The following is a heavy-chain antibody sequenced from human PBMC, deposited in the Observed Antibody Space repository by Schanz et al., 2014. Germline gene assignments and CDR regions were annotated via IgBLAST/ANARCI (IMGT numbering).Heavy chain of an antibody. J-gene: IGHJ3*02. CDR3: ARENLNWEAFDI. CDR1: GFTFSDYY. Sequence: QVQLVESGGTLVKPGGSLRLSCVVSGFTFSDYYMSWVRQAPGKGLEWVAVISYDGSNKYYADSVKGRFTISRDNAKNSLYLEMTSLRGEDTAVYYCARENLNWEAFDIWGQGTVVTVSS. V-gene: IGHV3-11*01. D-gene: IGHD7-27*01. CDR2: ISYDGSNK.